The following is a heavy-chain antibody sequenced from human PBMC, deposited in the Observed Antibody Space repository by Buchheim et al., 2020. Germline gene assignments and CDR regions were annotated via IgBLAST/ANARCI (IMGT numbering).Heavy chain of an antibody. CDR2: MNPNSGNT. Sequence: QVQLVQSGAEVKKPGASVKVSCKASGYTFTSYDINWVRQATRQGLEWMGWMNPNSGNTGYAQKFQGRVTMTRNTSISTAYMELSSLRSEDTAVYYCARGVYYDFWSGYYRSWFDPWGQGTL. CDR1: GYTFTSYD. D-gene: IGHD3-3*01. V-gene: IGHV1-8*01. J-gene: IGHJ5*02. CDR3: ARGVYYDFWSGYYRSWFDP.